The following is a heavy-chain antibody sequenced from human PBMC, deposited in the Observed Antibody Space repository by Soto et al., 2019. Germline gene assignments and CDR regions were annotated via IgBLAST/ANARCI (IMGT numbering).Heavy chain of an antibody. D-gene: IGHD2-2*02. J-gene: IGHJ5*02. CDR3: ARVVVVVPAAIKGWFDP. CDR2: ISAYNGNT. Sequence: ASVKVSCKASGYTFTSYAMHWVRQAPGQGLEWMGWISAYNGNTNYAQKLQGRVTMTTDTSTSTAYMELRSLRSDDTAVYYCARVVVVVPAAIKGWFDPWGQGTLVTVSS. V-gene: IGHV1-18*01. CDR1: GYTFTSYA.